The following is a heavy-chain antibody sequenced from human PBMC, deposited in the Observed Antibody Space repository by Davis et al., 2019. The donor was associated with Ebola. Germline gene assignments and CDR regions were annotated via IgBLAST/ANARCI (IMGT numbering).Heavy chain of an antibody. V-gene: IGHV4-34*01. CDR3: ARDRSSGWYGWFDP. CDR2: VNDSGST. D-gene: IGHD6-19*01. CDR1: GGSFSGYY. J-gene: IGHJ5*02. Sequence: SETLSLTCAVYGGSFSGYYWSWIRQSPGKGLEWIGEVNDSGSTNYNPSLKSRVTISVDTSKNQFSLKLSSVTAADTAVYYCARDRSSGWYGWFDPWGQGTLVTVSS.